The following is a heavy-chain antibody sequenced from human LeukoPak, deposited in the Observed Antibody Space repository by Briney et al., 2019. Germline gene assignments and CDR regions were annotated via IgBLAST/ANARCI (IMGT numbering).Heavy chain of an antibody. V-gene: IGHV1-8*01. D-gene: IGHD6-19*01. J-gene: IGHJ4*02. CDR3: ATGEVIAVAGTGFDY. Sequence: ASVKVSCKASGYTFNGYDLNWVRQATGQGLEWMGWMNPNSGNTGYAQKFQGRVTMTRNTSISTAYMELSSLRSEDTAVYYCATGEVIAVAGTGFDYWGQGTLVTVSS. CDR1: GYTFNGYD. CDR2: MNPNSGNT.